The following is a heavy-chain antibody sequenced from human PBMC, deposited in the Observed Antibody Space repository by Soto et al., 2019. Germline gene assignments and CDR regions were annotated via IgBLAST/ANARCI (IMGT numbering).Heavy chain of an antibody. D-gene: IGHD3-10*01. V-gene: IGHV4-31*03. Sequence: PSETLSLTCTVSGGSISSGGYYWSWIRQHPGKGLEWIGYIYYSGSTYYNPSLKSRVTISVDTSKNQFSLKLSSVTAADTAVYYCARDRAYYYGSGRVAFDIWGQGTMVTVSS. J-gene: IGHJ3*02. CDR3: ARDRAYYYGSGRVAFDI. CDR1: GGSISSGGYY. CDR2: IYYSGST.